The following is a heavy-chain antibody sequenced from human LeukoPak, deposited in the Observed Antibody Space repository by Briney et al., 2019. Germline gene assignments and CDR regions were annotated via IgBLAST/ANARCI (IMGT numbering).Heavy chain of an antibody. CDR1: GDSLSTYH. Sequence: KTSGTLSLTCSVSGDSLSTYHWNWIRKPPGKGLEWIGYMQSTGNSNYNPSLKSRVNIFIDTSKNQFVLNLRSVTAADTAVYYCARDKRHSYGRYFDPWGQGMLVTVSS. CDR2: MQSTGNS. V-gene: IGHV4-59*01. CDR3: ARDKRHSYGRYFDP. D-gene: IGHD5-18*01. J-gene: IGHJ4*02.